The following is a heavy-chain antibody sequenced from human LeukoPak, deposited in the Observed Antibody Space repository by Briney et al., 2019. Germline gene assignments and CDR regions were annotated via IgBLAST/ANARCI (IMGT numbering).Heavy chain of an antibody. CDR2: IYYSGST. J-gene: IGHJ6*02. CDR3: ARVISSSWSGYYYYYGMDV. D-gene: IGHD6-13*01. V-gene: IGHV4-59*01. Sequence: SETLSLTCTVSGGSISSYYWSWIRQPPGKGLEWIGYIYYSGSTNYNPSPKSRVTISVDTSKNQFSLKLSSVTAADTAVYYCARVISSSWSGYYYYYGMDVWGQGTTVTVSS. CDR1: GGSISSYY.